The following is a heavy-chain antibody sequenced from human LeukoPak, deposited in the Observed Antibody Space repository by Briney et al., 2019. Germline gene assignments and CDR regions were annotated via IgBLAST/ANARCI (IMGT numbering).Heavy chain of an antibody. CDR2: TYYRSKWYN. CDR3: ARDFGTTGWHTYDY. D-gene: IGHD6-19*01. V-gene: IGHV6-1*01. J-gene: IGHJ4*02. Sequence: SQTLSLTCVVSGDSVSSKNGAWNWIRQSPSRGLEWLGRTYYRSKWYNDYAESMEGRMTISQDTSKNQYSLHLNSVTPDDTAVYYCARDFGTTGWHTYDYWGQGTLVTVSS. CDR1: GDSVSSKNGA.